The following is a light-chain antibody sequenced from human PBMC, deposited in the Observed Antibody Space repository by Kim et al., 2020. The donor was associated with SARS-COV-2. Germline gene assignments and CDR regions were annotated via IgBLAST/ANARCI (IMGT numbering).Light chain of an antibody. CDR3: QQRSNWLS. J-gene: IGKJ1*01. CDR2: DTS. V-gene: IGKV3-11*01. Sequence: EIVLTQSPATLSLSPGERATLSCRASQSVSSYLARSQQTPGQAPRLLIYDTSNRATGIPARFSGSGSGTDFTLTISSLEPEGFAVYYWQQRSNWLSFGQGAKVDSK. CDR1: QSVSSY.